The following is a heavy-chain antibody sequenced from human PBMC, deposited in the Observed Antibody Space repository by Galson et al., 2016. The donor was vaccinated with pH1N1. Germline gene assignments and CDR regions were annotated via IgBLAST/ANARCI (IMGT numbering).Heavy chain of an antibody. CDR3: ARRDSRYGMDV. J-gene: IGHJ6*02. D-gene: IGHD3-22*01. Sequence: QSGAEVKKPGESLKISCEGFGYSLTNYWIVWVRQMPGKGLEWMGIIYLGDSHTTYSPSFQGQVTISADKSISTAYLERSSLKASDTATYYCARRDSRYGMDVWGQGTTVTVSS. V-gene: IGHV5-51*01. CDR1: GYSLTNYW. CDR2: IYLGDSHT.